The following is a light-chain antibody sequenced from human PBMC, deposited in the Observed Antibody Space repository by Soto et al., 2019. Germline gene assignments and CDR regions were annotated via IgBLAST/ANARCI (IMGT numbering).Light chain of an antibody. Sequence: DIQMTQSPSSLSASVGDRVTITCQASQDIRNYLNWYQQKPGKAPNLLIYDASNLRAGVPSRFXGSGSGTEFTFTIRSLQPEDIATYYCQHYDHLPPLSFGGGTKVEIK. CDR2: DAS. CDR3: QHYDHLPPLS. CDR1: QDIRNY. J-gene: IGKJ4*01. V-gene: IGKV1-33*01.